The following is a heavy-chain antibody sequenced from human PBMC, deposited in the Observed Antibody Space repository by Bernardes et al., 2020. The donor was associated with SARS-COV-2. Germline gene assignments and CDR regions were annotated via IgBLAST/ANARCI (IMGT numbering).Heavy chain of an antibody. CDR3: ATSPILSGWPFDH. CDR1: GYNFTTHW. V-gene: IGHV5-51*01. Sequence: GESLTLSCGGSGYNFTTHWVAWVRQVAGTGLEYMGIIYPGDSETKYGPSFQGRVTISADKSINTVYLQWNRLEASDTAMYYCATSPILSGWPFDHWGQGTLVTVSS. J-gene: IGHJ4*02. D-gene: IGHD6-19*01. CDR2: IYPGDSET.